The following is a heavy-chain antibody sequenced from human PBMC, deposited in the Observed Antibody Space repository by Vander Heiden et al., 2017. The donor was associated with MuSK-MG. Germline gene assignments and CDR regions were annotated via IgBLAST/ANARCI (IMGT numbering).Heavy chain of an antibody. CDR1: GGSISSSSYY. J-gene: IGHJ3*02. CDR2: IYYSGST. V-gene: IGHV4-39*01. D-gene: IGHD3-22*01. CDR3: ARWRDRSAYDAFDI. Sequence: QLQLQESGPGLVTPSETLSLTCTVSGGSISSSSYYWGWIRQPPGKGLEWIGSIYYSGSTYYNPALKSRVTISVDTSKNQFSRKLSSVTAADTAVYYCARWRDRSAYDAFDIWCQGTMVTVSS.